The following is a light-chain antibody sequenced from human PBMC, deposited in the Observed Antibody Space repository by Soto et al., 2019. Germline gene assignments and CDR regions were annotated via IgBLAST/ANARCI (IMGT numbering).Light chain of an antibody. J-gene: IGKJ2*01. CDR3: QLYGSSPMYT. V-gene: IGKV3-20*01. Sequence: EIVLTQSPGTLSLSPGDEATLSCKASQAVTSKFLAWYQQKAGQPPRLLILGASTRATGIADRFSGGGSGTDFTLTISRLEPEDFAVYYCQLYGSSPMYTFGQGTKVDIK. CDR2: GAS. CDR1: QAVTSKF.